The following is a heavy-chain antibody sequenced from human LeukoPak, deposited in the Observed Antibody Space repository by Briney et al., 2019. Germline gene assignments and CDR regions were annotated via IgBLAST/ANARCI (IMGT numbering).Heavy chain of an antibody. CDR3: ARRGMSGSGWYFDY. D-gene: IGHD6-19*01. CDR1: GYTFTGYY. Sequence: GASVKVSCKASGYTFTGYYMHWVRQAPGQGLEWMGWINPNSGGTNYAQKFQGRVTMTRDTSISTAYMELSRLRSDDTAVYYCARRGMSGSGWYFDYWGQGTLVTVSS. J-gene: IGHJ4*02. CDR2: INPNSGGT. V-gene: IGHV1-2*02.